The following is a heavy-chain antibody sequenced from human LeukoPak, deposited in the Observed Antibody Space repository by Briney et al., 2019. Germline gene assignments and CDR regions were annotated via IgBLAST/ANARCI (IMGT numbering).Heavy chain of an antibody. D-gene: IGHD4-17*01. CDR2: IYYTGST. J-gene: IGHJ4*02. Sequence: PSETLSLTCTVSGGSISNYYWSWIRQPPGKGLEWIGYIYYTGSTNYNPSFKNRVTISQDTSKNQFSLKLSSVTAADTAFYYCARVGDTYGDYPYYFDYWGQGTLVTVSS. CDR3: ARVGDTYGDYPYYFDY. V-gene: IGHV4-59*01. CDR1: GGSISNYY.